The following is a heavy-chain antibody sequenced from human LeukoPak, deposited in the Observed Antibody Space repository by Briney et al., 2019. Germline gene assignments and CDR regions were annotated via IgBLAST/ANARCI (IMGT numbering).Heavy chain of an antibody. CDR2: IYTSGST. CDR1: GGSISSYY. V-gene: IGHV4-4*07. Sequence: SETLSLTCAVSGGSISSYYWSWIRQPAGKGLEWIGRIYTSGSTNYNPSLKSRVTMSVDTSKYQFSLKLSSVTAADTAVYYCARESSGWSLNWFDPWGQGTLVTVSS. CDR3: ARESSGWSLNWFDP. J-gene: IGHJ5*02. D-gene: IGHD6-19*01.